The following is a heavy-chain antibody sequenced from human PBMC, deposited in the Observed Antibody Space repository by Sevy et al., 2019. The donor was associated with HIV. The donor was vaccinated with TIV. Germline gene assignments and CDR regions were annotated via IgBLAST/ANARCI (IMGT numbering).Heavy chain of an antibody. CDR1: GFTFSNYW. D-gene: IGHD3-16*01. Sequence: GGSLRLSCAASGFTFSNYWMHWVRQVPGKGPTWVSNIRGDGTTTVYADSVKGRFTISRDNAKNTLYLQMNNLRVEDTATYYCARYAYDSNFDYWGQGTLVTVSS. CDR3: ARYAYDSNFDY. J-gene: IGHJ4*02. CDR2: IRGDGTTT. V-gene: IGHV3-74*01.